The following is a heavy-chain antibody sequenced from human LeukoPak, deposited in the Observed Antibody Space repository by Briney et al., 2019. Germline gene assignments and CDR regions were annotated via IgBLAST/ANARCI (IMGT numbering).Heavy chain of an antibody. CDR3: AKDSKITSADYYFDY. J-gene: IGHJ4*02. CDR1: GFSFRSYA. CDR2: IANDGRDK. Sequence: GRSLRLSCVASGFSFRSYAMHWVRQAPGKGLEWVTVIANDGRDKKYADSVRGRFTISRDNSKNTVYLQMDSLRVEDMAVYYCAKDSKITSADYYFDYWGLGTLVTVSS. D-gene: IGHD6-13*01. V-gene: IGHV3-30*04.